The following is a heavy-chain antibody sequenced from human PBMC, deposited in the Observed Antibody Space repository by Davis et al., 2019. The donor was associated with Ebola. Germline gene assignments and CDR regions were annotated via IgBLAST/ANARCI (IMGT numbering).Heavy chain of an antibody. Sequence: AASVKVSCKASGYTFTSYAMHWVRQAPGQRLEWMGWINAGNGNTKYSQKFQGRVTITRDTSASTAYMELSSLRSEDTAVYYCARGGYCSSDSCYERGFDPWGQGTLVTVSS. CDR2: INAGNGNT. CDR3: ARGGYCSSDSCYERGFDP. J-gene: IGHJ5*02. V-gene: IGHV1-3*01. D-gene: IGHD2-2*01. CDR1: GYTFTSYA.